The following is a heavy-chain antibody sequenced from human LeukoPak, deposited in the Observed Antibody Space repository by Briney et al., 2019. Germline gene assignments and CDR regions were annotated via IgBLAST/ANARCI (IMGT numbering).Heavy chain of an antibody. CDR3: AKAREIAVVITTPFDY. Sequence: GGSLRLSCAASGFTVSSNYMSWVRQAPGKGLEWVSAISGGNTNTYYADSVKGRFTISRDNSKNTLYLQMNSLRVEDTATYYCAKAREIAVVITTPFDYWGQGTLVTVSS. V-gene: IGHV3-23*01. J-gene: IGHJ4*02. CDR1: GFTVSSNY. CDR2: ISGGNTNT. D-gene: IGHD3-22*01.